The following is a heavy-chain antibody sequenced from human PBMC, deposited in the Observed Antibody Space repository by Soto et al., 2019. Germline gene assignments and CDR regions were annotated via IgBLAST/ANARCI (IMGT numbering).Heavy chain of an antibody. J-gene: IGHJ3*02. Sequence: SETVSLTCAVSGDSFTSYYWSYIRQPPGKGLEWIGYTYCSGTANYNPYLMSRVTLSIHTSKNKISLTLRYVTAADNAAYFCARVGKTRTNDTSDIWDQGKMVAVSS. CDR3: ARVGKTRTNDTSDI. V-gene: IGHV4-59*01. CDR2: TYCSGTA. CDR1: GDSFTSYY. D-gene: IGHD1-26*01.